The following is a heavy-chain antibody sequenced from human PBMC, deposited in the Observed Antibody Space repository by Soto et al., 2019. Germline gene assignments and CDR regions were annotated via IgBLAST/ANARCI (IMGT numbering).Heavy chain of an antibody. V-gene: IGHV4-39*01. CDR1: GGSISSSSYY. CDR3: ARRRGYPLNDY. Sequence: PSETLSLTCTVSGGSISSSSYYWGWIRQPPGKGLERIGSIYYSGSTYYNPSLKSRVTISVDTSKNQFSLKLSSVTAADTAVYYCARRRGYPLNDYWGQATLVTVSS. D-gene: IGHD5-12*01. CDR2: IYYSGST. J-gene: IGHJ4*02.